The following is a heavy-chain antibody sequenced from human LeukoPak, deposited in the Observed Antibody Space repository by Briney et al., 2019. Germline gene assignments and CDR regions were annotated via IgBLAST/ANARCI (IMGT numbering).Heavy chain of an antibody. V-gene: IGHV3-48*01. J-gene: IGHJ4*02. CDR3: ATSGYSSSWYFG. CDR1: GFTFSKYR. CDR2: ISRSSTTI. D-gene: IGHD6-13*01. Sequence: GGSLRLSCAASGFTFSKYRMNWVRQAPGKGLEWVSYISRSSTTIYYADSVKGRFTISRDNAKNSLYLQMNSLRAEDTAVYYCATSGYSSSWYFGWGQGTLVTVSS.